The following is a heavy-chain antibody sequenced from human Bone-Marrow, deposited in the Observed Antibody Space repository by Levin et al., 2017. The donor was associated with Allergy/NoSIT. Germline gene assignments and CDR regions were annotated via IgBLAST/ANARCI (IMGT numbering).Heavy chain of an antibody. Sequence: GGSLRLSCTDSRFTFNSYAMSWVRQAPGKRLEWVSAISGSAGRTHYADSVKGRFTISRDNSKNTLYLEMSSLRAEDTAVYYCASFAAGSLYYGLDVWGQGTTVTVSS. V-gene: IGHV3-23*01. CDR3: ASFAAGSLYYGLDV. CDR2: ISGSAGRT. D-gene: IGHD6-13*01. J-gene: IGHJ6*02. CDR1: RFTFNSYA.